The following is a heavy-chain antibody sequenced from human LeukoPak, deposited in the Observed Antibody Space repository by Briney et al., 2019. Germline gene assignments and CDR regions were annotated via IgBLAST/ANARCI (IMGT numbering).Heavy chain of an antibody. CDR2: VSSSSSTK. CDR1: GFTFSSYG. Sequence: SGGSLRLSCAASGFTFSSYGMHWVRQAPGKGLEWVSYVSSSSSTKYYADSVKGRFTISRDNAKNSLYLQMNSLRDEDTAVYYCARVEGALPYFDYWGQGTLVTVSS. J-gene: IGHJ4*02. V-gene: IGHV3-48*02. D-gene: IGHD1-26*01. CDR3: ARVEGALPYFDY.